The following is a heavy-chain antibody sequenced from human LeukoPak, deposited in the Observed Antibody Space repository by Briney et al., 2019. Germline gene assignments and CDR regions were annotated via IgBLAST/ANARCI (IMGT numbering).Heavy chain of an antibody. CDR1: GGSTSGSSFY. CDR3: ARLTDS. V-gene: IGHV4-39*01. Sequence: SETLSLTCTVTGGSTSGSSFYWGWIPQPPGKGLEWIASIFHSGTTYYNPSLESRVTIAVDTSKNQFSLRLTSVTAADTAVYYCARLTDSWGQGTLVTVSS. J-gene: IGHJ4*02. CDR2: IFHSGTT.